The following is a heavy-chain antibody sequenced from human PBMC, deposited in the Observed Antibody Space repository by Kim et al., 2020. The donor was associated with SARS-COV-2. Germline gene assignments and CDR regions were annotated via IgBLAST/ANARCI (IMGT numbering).Heavy chain of an antibody. CDR3: TGDSSTYYYYYGMDV. Sequence: ASVKGRFTISRDDSKNTAYLQMNSLKTEDTAVYYCTGDSSTYYYYYGMDVWGQGTTVTVSS. J-gene: IGHJ6*02. D-gene: IGHD2-2*01. V-gene: IGHV3-73*01.